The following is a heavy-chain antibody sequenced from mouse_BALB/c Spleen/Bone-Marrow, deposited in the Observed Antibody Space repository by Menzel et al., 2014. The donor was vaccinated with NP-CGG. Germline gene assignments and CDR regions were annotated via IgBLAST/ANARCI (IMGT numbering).Heavy chain of an antibody. Sequence: LVESGAELVRPGASVTLSCKASGYTFTDYEMHWLKQTPVHGLEWIGAIDPETGGTAYNQNFKGRATLTTDKSSSTAYMELRSLTSEDSAVYYCTRLDSSGYGAYWGQGTLVTVSA. J-gene: IGHJ3*01. V-gene: IGHV1-15*01. CDR3: TRLDSSGYGAY. D-gene: IGHD3-2*01. CDR2: IDPETGGT. CDR1: GYTFTDYE.